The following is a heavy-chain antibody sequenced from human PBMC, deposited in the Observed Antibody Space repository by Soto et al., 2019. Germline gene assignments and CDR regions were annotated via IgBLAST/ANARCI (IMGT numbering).Heavy chain of an antibody. CDR1: GFTFSSYS. CDR2: ISSSSTI. CDR3: ARDEYYYDSGGYFDY. Sequence: EGSLRLSCAVSGFTFSSYSMNWVRQAPGKGLEWVSYISSSSTIYYADSVKGRFTISRENAKNSLYLRMNSLRDEDTAVYYCARDEYYYDSGGYFDYWGQGTLVTVSS. J-gene: IGHJ4*02. D-gene: IGHD3-22*01. V-gene: IGHV3-48*02.